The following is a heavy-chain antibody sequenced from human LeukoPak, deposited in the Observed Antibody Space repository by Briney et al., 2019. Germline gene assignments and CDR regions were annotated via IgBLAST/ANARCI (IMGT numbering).Heavy chain of an antibody. CDR2: INSDGSST. Sequence: GGSLRLSCAASGFTFSGYWMYWVRQAPGKGLVWVSRINSDGSSTNYADSVKGRFTISRDNSKDTLSLQMNSLRAEDTAVYYCAKSGCSSTSCYGLFSGWFDPWGQGTLVTVSS. CDR3: AKSGCSSTSCYGLFSGWFDP. D-gene: IGHD2-2*01. CDR1: GFTFSGYW. J-gene: IGHJ5*02. V-gene: IGHV3-74*01.